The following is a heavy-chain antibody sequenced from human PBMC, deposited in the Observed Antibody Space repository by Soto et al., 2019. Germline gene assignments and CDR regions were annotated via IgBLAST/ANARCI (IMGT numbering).Heavy chain of an antibody. V-gene: IGHV1-69*13. J-gene: IGHJ4*02. Sequence: SVKVSCKASGNTFSTYAMRWVRQAPGQGLEWMGGIIPIVGTTNYAQKFQGRVTITADGSTSTAYMELSSLRSEDTAVYYCARVLKSVYPYDSSGYYDYWGQGTLVTVSS. D-gene: IGHD3-22*01. CDR3: ARVLKSVYPYDSSGYYDY. CDR2: IIPIVGTT. CDR1: GNTFSTYA.